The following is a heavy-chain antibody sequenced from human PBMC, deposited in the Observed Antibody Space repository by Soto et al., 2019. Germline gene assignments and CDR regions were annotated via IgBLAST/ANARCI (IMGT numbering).Heavy chain of an antibody. V-gene: IGHV3-7*01. CDR1: GGSISSSSYY. D-gene: IGHD3-22*01. CDR3: ARYCAYDSIYYCSSDRLDY. CDR2: VDQDGSAK. J-gene: IGHJ4*02. Sequence: HPSETLSLTCTVSGGSISSSSYYWGWIRQAPGKGLEWVATVDQDGSAKYYVDSVKGRFTISRDNAKNSLYVQMNSLRGEDTAVYYCARYCAYDSIYYCSSDRLDYWGQGTLVTVSS.